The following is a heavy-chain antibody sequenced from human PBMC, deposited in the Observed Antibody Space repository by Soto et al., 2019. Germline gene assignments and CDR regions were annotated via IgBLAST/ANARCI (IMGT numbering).Heavy chain of an antibody. V-gene: IGHV3-7*01. CDR1: GFTSSNYR. J-gene: IGHJ4*02. D-gene: IGHD1-1*01. CDR3: PRGHHSIYNH. CDR2: IKRAGSER. Sequence: PGEFLSLSCAASGFTSSNYRIRWVRQAAGKGPEGVAKIKRAGSERYYVDSVKGRFTISRDNAKNSLYLQRTSLRPEDTAVYYCPRGHHSIYNHRGQGT.